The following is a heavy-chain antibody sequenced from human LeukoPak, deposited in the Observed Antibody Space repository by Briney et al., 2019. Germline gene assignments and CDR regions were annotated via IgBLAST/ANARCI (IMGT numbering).Heavy chain of an antibody. V-gene: IGHV3-23*01. D-gene: IGHD3-22*01. CDR3: AKGRGGYYDSSGYSF. J-gene: IGHJ3*01. CDR1: GFTFSSYG. Sequence: GGTLRLPCAASGFTFSSYGMSWVRQAPGKGLEWVSAISGSGGSPYYADSVKGRFTISRDKSKNTLYLQMNSLRAEDTAVYYCAKGRGGYYDSSGYSFWGQGTMVTVSS. CDR2: ISGSGGSP.